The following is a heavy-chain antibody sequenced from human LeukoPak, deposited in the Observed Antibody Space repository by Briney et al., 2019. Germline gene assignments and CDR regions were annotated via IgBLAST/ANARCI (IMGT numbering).Heavy chain of an antibody. Sequence: GGSLRLSCSASGFTFISYSMNWIRQAPGKGLEWVSSISSSSSYIYYADSVKGRFTISRDNAKNSLYLQMNSLRAEDTAVYYCASDPPGYSSGGDYWGQGTLVTVSS. CDR1: GFTFISYS. V-gene: IGHV3-21*01. J-gene: IGHJ4*02. CDR2: ISSSSSYI. CDR3: ASDPPGYSSGGDY. D-gene: IGHD6-19*01.